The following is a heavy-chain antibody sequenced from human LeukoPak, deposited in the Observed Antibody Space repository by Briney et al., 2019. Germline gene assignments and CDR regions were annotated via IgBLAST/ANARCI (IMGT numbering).Heavy chain of an antibody. CDR2: IRYDGSDK. Sequence: GGSLRLSCAASGSTFSSYGMHWVRQAPGKGLEWVAFIRYDGSDKYYGDSVKGRFSISRDNSKNTLYLQLNSLRAEDTAVYYCAKAFLYCSSNTCLFDYWGQGTLVTVSS. V-gene: IGHV3-30*02. D-gene: IGHD2-2*01. J-gene: IGHJ4*02. CDR3: AKAFLYCSSNTCLFDY. CDR1: GSTFSSYG.